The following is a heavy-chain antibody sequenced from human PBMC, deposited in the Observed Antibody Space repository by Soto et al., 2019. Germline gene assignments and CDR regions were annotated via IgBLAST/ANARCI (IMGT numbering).Heavy chain of an antibody. CDR3: AKDQGQGYYYGMDV. CDR2: ISYDGSNK. Sequence: GGSLRLSCAASGFTFSSYGMHWVRQAPGKGLEWVAVISYDGSNKYYADSVKGRFTISRDNSKNTLYLQMNSLRAEDTAVYYCAKDQGQGYYYGMDVWGQGTTVTVSS. CDR1: GFTFSSYG. V-gene: IGHV3-30*18. J-gene: IGHJ6*02.